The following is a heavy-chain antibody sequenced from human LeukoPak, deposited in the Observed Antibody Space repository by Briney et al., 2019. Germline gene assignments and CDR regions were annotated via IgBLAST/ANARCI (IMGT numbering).Heavy chain of an antibody. CDR1: GFDFSSNW. Sequence: GGSLRLSCAASGFDFSSNWMHWVRHAPGQGLVWVSRIKGDGISTNYADSVKGRFTISRDDSKAIAYLQMNSLKTEDTAVYHCTRDRGAYNLYDYWGQGTLVTVSS. CDR3: TRDRGAYNLYDY. D-gene: IGHD1-1*01. J-gene: IGHJ4*02. CDR2: IKGDGIST. V-gene: IGHV3-74*01.